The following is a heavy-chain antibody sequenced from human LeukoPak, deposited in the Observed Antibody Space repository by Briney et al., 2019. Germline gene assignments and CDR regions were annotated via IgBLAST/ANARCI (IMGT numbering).Heavy chain of an antibody. D-gene: IGHD3-9*01. V-gene: IGHV1-69*05. J-gene: IGHJ6*04. CDR3: AVPGPFDWLFSGSFSV. Sequence: EASVKVSCKVSGYTLTELSMHWVRQAPGKGLEWMGGIIPIFGTADYAQKFQGRVTITTDESTSTAYMELSSLRSEDTAVYYCAVPGPFDWLFSGSFSVWGKGTTATVSS. CDR1: GYTLTELS. CDR2: IIPIFGTA.